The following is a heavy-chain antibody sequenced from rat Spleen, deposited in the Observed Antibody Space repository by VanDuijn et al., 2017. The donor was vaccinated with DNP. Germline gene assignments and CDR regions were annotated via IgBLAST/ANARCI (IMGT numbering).Heavy chain of an antibody. CDR1: GFSLTSYG. D-gene: IGHD1-1*01. CDR2: ISSGGNI. J-gene: IGHJ2*01. Sequence: QVQLKESGPGLVQPSQTLSLTCTVSGFSLTSYGVNWVRQPPGKGLEWIAAISSGGNIHYKSGLKSRLSINRDTSKRQVFLKMNSLQTEDTAIYFCSRVGYYSAVDYWGQGVMVRVSA. CDR3: SRVGYYSAVDY. V-gene: IGHV2S12*01.